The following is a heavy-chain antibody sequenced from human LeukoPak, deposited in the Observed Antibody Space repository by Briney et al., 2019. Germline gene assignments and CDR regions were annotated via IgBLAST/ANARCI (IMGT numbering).Heavy chain of an antibody. D-gene: IGHD6-19*01. CDR2: ISHSGIST. CDR3: AKQVAVAGIDY. V-gene: IGHV3-23*01. CDR1: GFTFSDFD. J-gene: IGHJ4*02. Sequence: GGSLRLSCAASGFTFSDFDMNWVRQAPGQGPEWVSHISHSGISTYYADSVKGRFTVSRDNSKNTLYLQMNSLRAEDTALYYCAKQVAVAGIDYWGQGTLVTVSS.